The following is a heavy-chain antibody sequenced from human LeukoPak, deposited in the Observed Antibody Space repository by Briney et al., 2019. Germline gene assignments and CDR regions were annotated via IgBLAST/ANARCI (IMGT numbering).Heavy chain of an antibody. D-gene: IGHD6-13*01. CDR2: INPNSGGT. Sequence: ASVKVSCKASGYTFTSYGISWVRQAPGQGLEWMGWINPNSGGTNYAQKFQGRVTMTRDTSISTAYMELSRLRSDDTAVYYCARAGIAAALHWFDPWGQGTLVTVSS. J-gene: IGHJ5*02. CDR3: ARAGIAAALHWFDP. CDR1: GYTFTSYG. V-gene: IGHV1-2*02.